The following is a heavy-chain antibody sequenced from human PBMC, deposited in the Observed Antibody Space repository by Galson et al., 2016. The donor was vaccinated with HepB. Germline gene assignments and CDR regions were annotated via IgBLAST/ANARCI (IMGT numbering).Heavy chain of an antibody. D-gene: IGHD6-19*01. CDR3: ARGRLGNRFDP. CDR2: MKPVNGDT. V-gene: IGHV1-8*01. J-gene: IGHJ5*02. CDR1: GYTFTSYD. Sequence: SVKVSCKASGYTFTSYDVNWVRQTSGQGLEWMGWMKPVNGDTDYAQKFQGRVTMTANNSINTAYMELRSLTSEDTARYYCARGRLGNRFDPWGPGTVVVVSS.